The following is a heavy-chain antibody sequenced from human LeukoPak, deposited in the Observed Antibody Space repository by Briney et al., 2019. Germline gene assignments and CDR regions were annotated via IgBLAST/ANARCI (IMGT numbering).Heavy chain of an antibody. Sequence: ASVKVSCKASGYTFTSYYMHWVRQAPGQGLEWMGWINPHSGGTNYAQKFQGRVTMTRDTSIDIAYMELSRLRSDDTAMYYCARGPTFVHYYYMDVWGKGTTVTVSS. V-gene: IGHV1-2*02. CDR3: ARGPTFVHYYYMDV. D-gene: IGHD3-16*02. J-gene: IGHJ6*03. CDR2: INPHSGGT. CDR1: GYTFTSYY.